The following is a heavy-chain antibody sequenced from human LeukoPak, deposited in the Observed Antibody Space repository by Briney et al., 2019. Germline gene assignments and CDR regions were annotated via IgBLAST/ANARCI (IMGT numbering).Heavy chain of an antibody. CDR1: GYTLTELS. CDR3: ATGPQRPGGTFFDY. V-gene: IGHV1-24*01. D-gene: IGHD1-1*01. Sequence: GASVKVSCKVSGYTLTELSMHWVRQAPGKGLEWMGGFDPEDGETIYAQKFQGRVTMTEDTSTDTAYMELSSLRSEDTAVYYCATGPQRPGGTFFDYWGQGTLVTVSS. J-gene: IGHJ4*02. CDR2: FDPEDGET.